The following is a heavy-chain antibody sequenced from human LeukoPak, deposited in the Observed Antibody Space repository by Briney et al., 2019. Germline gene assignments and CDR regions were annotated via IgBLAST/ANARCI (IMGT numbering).Heavy chain of an antibody. V-gene: IGHV3-9*01. D-gene: IGHD3-3*01. CDR3: AKDTGRPTDAITMEDNAFDI. CDR1: GFTFDDYA. J-gene: IGHJ3*02. Sequence: GGSLRLSCAASGFTFDDYAMHWVRQAPGRGLEWVSGISWSSGIIGYADSVKGRFTISRDNAKNSLYLQMDSLRAEDTALYYCAKDTGRPTDAITMEDNAFDIWGQGTMVTVSS. CDR2: ISWSSGII.